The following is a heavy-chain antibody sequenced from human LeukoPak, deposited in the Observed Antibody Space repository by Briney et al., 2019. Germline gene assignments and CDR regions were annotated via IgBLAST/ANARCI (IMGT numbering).Heavy chain of an antibody. Sequence: SETLSLTCTVSGGSISSYYWSWIRQPPGKGLEWIGYIYYSGSTNYNPSLKSRVTISVDTSKNQFSLKLSSVAAADTAVYYCARGGSSGWFDPWGQGTLVTVSS. D-gene: IGHD6-25*01. V-gene: IGHV4-59*01. J-gene: IGHJ5*02. CDR1: GGSISSYY. CDR2: IYYSGST. CDR3: ARGGSSGWFDP.